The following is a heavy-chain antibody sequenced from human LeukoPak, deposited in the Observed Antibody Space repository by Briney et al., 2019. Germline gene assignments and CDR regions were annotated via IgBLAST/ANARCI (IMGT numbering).Heavy chain of an antibody. Sequence: KSSETPSLTCTVSGGSINSYYWSWIRQPPGKGLEWIAYIYYSGSSNYNPSLKSRVTISVDTSKNQFSLRLSSVTAADTAVYYCARHRDYGTGWYGFDYWGQGSLVTVSS. V-gene: IGHV4-59*08. J-gene: IGHJ4*02. D-gene: IGHD6-19*01. CDR2: IYYSGSS. CDR1: GGSINSYY. CDR3: ARHRDYGTGWYGFDY.